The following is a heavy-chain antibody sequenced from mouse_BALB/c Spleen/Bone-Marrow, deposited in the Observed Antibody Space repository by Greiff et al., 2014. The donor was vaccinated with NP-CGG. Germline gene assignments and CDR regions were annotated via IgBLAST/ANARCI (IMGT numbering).Heavy chain of an antibody. CDR3: ARYDGPAWFAY. J-gene: IGHJ3*01. CDR1: GYTFTFYW. Sequence: VQLQQSGAELVKPGASVKLSCKASGYTFTFYWIHWVKQRPGQGLEWIGEINPSNGRTNYNEKFKNEATLTVDKSSSTAYMQLSSLTSEDSAVYFCARYDGPAWFAYWGQGTLVTVSA. D-gene: IGHD2-3*01. CDR2: INPSNGRT. V-gene: IGHV1S81*02.